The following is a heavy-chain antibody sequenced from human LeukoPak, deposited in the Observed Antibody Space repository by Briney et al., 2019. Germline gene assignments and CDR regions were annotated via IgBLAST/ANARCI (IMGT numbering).Heavy chain of an antibody. CDR2: ISHSGST. V-gene: IGHV4-38-2*01. D-gene: IGHD1-26*01. Sequence: SETLSLTCAVSGYSISSGYYWGWIRQPPGKGLEWIGSISHSGSTYYNPSLKSRVAISVDTPKNQFSLNLRYETAADTAVYYCARQSGSYSTWYYMDVWGKGTTVTVSS. CDR1: GYSISSGYY. CDR3: ARQSGSYSTWYYMDV. J-gene: IGHJ6*03.